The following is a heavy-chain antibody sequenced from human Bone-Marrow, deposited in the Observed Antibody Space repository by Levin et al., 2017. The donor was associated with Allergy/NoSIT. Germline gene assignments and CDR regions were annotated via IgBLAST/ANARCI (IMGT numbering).Heavy chain of an antibody. D-gene: IGHD3-3*01. CDR1: GFTFSDYT. V-gene: IGHV3-30*04. Sequence: PSETLSLTCAASGFTFSDYTVHWVRQTPGKGLQWVAVMSKDGRDEYYADSVKGRFTISRENSKRTLYLQLDSLRTEDTALYYCARQSHQEESGLESWGQGTLVTVSS. CDR2: MSKDGRDE. CDR3: ARQSHQEESGLES. J-gene: IGHJ4*02.